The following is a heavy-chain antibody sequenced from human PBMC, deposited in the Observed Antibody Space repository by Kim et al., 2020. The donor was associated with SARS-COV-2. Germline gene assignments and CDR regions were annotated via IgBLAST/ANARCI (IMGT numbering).Heavy chain of an antibody. J-gene: IGHJ5*02. D-gene: IGHD3-10*01. CDR1: GFTFSGYS. CDR2: ISSSTSTI. V-gene: IGHV3-48*02. CDR3: ARGGYGSGTYTPNYFDP. Sequence: GGSLRLSCAASGFTFSGYSMNWVRQAPGKGLEWVSYISSSTSTIYYTDSVKGRFTISRDHAKNSLYLQMNSLRDEDTAVYFCARGGYGSGTYTPNYFDP.